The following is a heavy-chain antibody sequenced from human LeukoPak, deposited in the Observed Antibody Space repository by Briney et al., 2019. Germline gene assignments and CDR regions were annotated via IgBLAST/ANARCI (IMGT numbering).Heavy chain of an antibody. D-gene: IGHD4-17*01. Sequence: ASVNVSCKASGYTFTGYYMHWVRQAPGQGLEGMGWINPNSGGTNYAQKFQGRVTMTRDTSISTAYMELSRLRSDDTTVYYCAARTDDYGDYEGNWFDPWGQGTLVTVSS. CDR3: AARTDDYGDYEGNWFDP. J-gene: IGHJ5*02. V-gene: IGHV1-2*02. CDR2: INPNSGGT. CDR1: GYTFTGYY.